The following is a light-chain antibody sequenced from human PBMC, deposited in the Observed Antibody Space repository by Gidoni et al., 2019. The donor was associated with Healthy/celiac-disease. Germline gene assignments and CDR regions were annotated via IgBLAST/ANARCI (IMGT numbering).Light chain of an antibody. J-gene: IGKJ2*01. Sequence: DIVMTQSPDSLAVSLGERATINCTSSQSVLYSSNNKNYLAWYQQKPGQPPKLLIYWASTRESGVPDRFSGSGSGTDFTLTISSLQAEDVAVYYCQQYYSTPRYTFXXXTKLEIK. CDR3: QQYYSTPRYT. CDR1: QSVLYSSNNKNY. V-gene: IGKV4-1*01. CDR2: WAS.